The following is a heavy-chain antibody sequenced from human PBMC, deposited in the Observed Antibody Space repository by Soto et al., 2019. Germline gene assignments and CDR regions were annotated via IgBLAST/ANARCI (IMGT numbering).Heavy chain of an antibody. Sequence: ASVKVSCKASGYTFTGYYMHWVRQAPGQGLEWMGWINPNSGGTNYAQKFQGWVTMTRDTSISTAYMELSRLRSDDTAVYYCARDYNDSSGYYLGVDGWTGYYGMDVWGQGTTVTVSS. CDR1: GYTFTGYY. V-gene: IGHV1-2*04. J-gene: IGHJ6*02. CDR2: INPNSGGT. CDR3: ARDYNDSSGYYLGVDGWTGYYGMDV. D-gene: IGHD3-22*01.